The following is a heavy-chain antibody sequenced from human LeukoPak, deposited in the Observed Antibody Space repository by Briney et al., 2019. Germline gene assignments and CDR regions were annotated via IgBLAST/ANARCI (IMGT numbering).Heavy chain of an antibody. CDR1: GYTFTTYG. CDR2: IFTHTGNT. J-gene: IGHJ4*02. V-gene: IGHV1-18*01. D-gene: IGHD6-13*01. Sequence: ASVKVSCKASGYTFTTYGISWVRQAPGQGLEWMGWIFTHTGNTDYAQNLQGRVILTTNTSTSTAYMELKSLRYDDTAVYYCVKEVGAAVGRSSFDYWGQGTLVTVSS. CDR3: VKEVGAAVGRSSFDY.